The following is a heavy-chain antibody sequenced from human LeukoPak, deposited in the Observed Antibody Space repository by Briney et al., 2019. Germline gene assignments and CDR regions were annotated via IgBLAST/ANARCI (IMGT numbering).Heavy chain of an antibody. D-gene: IGHD4-17*01. Sequence: GGSLRLSCAASGLTVSSNYMSWVRQAPGKGLEWVSTIYSGGSTYYADSVKGRFTISRDTSKNTLYLQMNSLRAEDTAVYYCAKEGGLFYGDRVRYFDYWGQGTLVTVSS. V-gene: IGHV3-53*01. CDR2: IYSGGST. J-gene: IGHJ4*02. CDR1: GLTVSSNY. CDR3: AKEGGLFYGDRVRYFDY.